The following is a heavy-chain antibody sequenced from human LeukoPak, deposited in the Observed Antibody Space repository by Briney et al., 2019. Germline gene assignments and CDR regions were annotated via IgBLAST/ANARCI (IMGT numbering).Heavy chain of an antibody. Sequence: SETLSLTCAVSGYSISSGYYWGWIRQPPGKGLEWIGSIYSGSTYNNPSLKSRDTISVDTSKNQFSLKLSSVTAADTAVYYCARIYCSSTTCYPDNWGQGTLVAVSS. CDR3: ARIYCSSTTCYPDN. V-gene: IGHV4-38-2*01. J-gene: IGHJ4*02. D-gene: IGHD2-2*01. CDR2: IYSGST. CDR1: GYSISSGYY.